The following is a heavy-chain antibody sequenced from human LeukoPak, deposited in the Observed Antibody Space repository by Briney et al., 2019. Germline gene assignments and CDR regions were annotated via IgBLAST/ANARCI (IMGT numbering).Heavy chain of an antibody. J-gene: IGHJ4*02. CDR3: ARGVVTHLGTYYFDY. V-gene: IGHV1-46*01. Sequence: GASVKVSCKASGYTFTSYYMHWVRQAPGQGLEWMGIINPSGGSTSYAQKFQGRVTMTRDMSTSTVYMELSSLRSEDTAVYYCARGVVTHLGTYYFDYWGQGTLVTVSS. CDR2: INPSGGST. D-gene: IGHD3-22*01. CDR1: GYTFTSYY.